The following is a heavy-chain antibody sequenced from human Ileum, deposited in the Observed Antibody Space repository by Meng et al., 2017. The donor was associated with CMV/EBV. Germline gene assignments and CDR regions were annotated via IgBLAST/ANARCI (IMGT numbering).Heavy chain of an antibody. CDR2: INWNGGST. CDR3: ARDQGLENADDAFDF. CDR1: GFTFDDYG. V-gene: IGHV3-20*04. Sequence: GESLKISCAASGFTFDDYGMSWVRQAPGKGLEWVSGINWNGGSTGYADSVKGRFTISRDNAKNSLYLQMNSLRAEDTALYYCARDQGLENADDAFDFWGQGTMVTVSS. D-gene: IGHD3/OR15-3a*01. J-gene: IGHJ3*01.